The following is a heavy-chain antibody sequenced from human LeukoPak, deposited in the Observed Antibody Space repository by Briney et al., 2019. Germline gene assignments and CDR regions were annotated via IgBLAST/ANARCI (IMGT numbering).Heavy chain of an antibody. D-gene: IGHD2-2*01. CDR3: ARDIVVVPAAVFDY. CDR2: ISAYNGNT. V-gene: IGHV1-18*04. CDR1: GYTFTSYG. J-gene: IGHJ4*02. Sequence: ASVKVSCKASGYTFTSYGISWVRQAPGQGLEWMGWISAYNGNTNYAQKLQGRVTITTDTSTSTAYMELRSLRSDDTAVYYCARDIVVVPAAVFDYWGQGTLVTVSS.